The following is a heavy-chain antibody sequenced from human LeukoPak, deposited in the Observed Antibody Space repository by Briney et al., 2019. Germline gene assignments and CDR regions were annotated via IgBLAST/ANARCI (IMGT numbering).Heavy chain of an antibody. CDR3: ARAARFYGSSGAHAFDI. CDR1: GFTFSNYD. Sequence: GGSLRLSCVASGFTFSNYDMHWVRQGTGKGLEWVSGIGTGGDTHYPDSVKGRFTISRENAKNSLFLQMNSLRVGDTAMYYCARAARFYGSSGAHAFDIWGQGTMAPSL. V-gene: IGHV3-13*01. J-gene: IGHJ3*02. CDR2: IGTGGDT. D-gene: IGHD3-22*01.